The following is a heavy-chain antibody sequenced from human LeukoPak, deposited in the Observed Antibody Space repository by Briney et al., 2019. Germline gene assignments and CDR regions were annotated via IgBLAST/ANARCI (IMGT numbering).Heavy chain of an antibody. CDR2: INGDGSST. V-gene: IGHV3-74*01. D-gene: IGHD1-14*01. CDR1: GFTFSSYS. CDR3: ARVRAGVDY. Sequence: GGPLRLSCAASGFTFSSYSMNWLPQAPGKALVWVSRINGDGSSTTSADSVKGRFTISRDNAKNTLYLQMNSLRAEDTALYYCARVRAGVDYWGQGTLVTVSS. J-gene: IGHJ4*02.